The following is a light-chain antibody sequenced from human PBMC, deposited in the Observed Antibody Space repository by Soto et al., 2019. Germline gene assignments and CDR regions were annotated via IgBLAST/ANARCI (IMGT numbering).Light chain of an antibody. CDR1: RSIDSH. Sequence: DVQMTQSPSSLSASVGDRVTITCRASRSIDSHSNWYQQKPGKAPKLLIYAASTLQSGVPSRFSGSGSGTDFTLTINSLQPEDFATYYCQQSYSTPQTFGQGTKVDIK. J-gene: IGKJ1*01. V-gene: IGKV1-39*01. CDR3: QQSYSTPQT. CDR2: AAS.